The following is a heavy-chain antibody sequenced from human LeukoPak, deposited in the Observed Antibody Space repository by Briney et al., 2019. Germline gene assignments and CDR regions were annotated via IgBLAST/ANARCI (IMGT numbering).Heavy chain of an antibody. D-gene: IGHD4-17*01. CDR1: GFTFSDYA. V-gene: IGHV3-23*01. J-gene: IGHJ4*02. CDR2: ISGSGGST. Sequence: GGSLRLSCAASGFTFSDYAMSWVRQALGKGLKWVSVISGSGGSTYNVDPVKGRFTISRDNSKNTLYLQMNSLRAEDTAVYYCAKSVESAVTTNPYFGYWGQGILVTVSS. CDR3: AKSVESAVTTNPYFGY.